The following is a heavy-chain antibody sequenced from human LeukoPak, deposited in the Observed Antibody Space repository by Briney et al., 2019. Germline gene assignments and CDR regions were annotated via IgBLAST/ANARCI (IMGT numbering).Heavy chain of an antibody. V-gene: IGHV3-64*01. CDR3: ARRAGAYSHPYDY. J-gene: IGHJ4*02. Sequence: GGSLRLSCAASGFTFSSYAMHWVRQAPGKGLEYVSAISSNGGSTYYANSVKGRFTISRDNSKNTLYLQMGSLRAEDMAVYYCARRAGAYSHPYDYWGQGTLVTVSS. D-gene: IGHD4/OR15-4a*01. CDR1: GFTFSSYA. CDR2: ISSNGGST.